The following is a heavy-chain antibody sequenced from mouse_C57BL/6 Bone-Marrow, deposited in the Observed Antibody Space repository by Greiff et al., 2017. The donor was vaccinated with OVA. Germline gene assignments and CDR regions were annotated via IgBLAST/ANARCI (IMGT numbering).Heavy chain of an antibody. CDR1: GFTFSSYA. CDR2: ISSGGDYI. D-gene: IGHD2-5*01. CDR3: TRDEASYSNYVPFDY. J-gene: IGHJ2*01. V-gene: IGHV5-9-1*02. Sequence: EVQGVESGEGLVKPGGSLKLSCAASGFTFSSYAMSWVRQTPEKRLEWVAYISSGGDYIYYADTVKGRFTISRDNARNTLYLQMSSLKSEDTAMYYCTRDEASYSNYVPFDYWGQGTTLTVSS.